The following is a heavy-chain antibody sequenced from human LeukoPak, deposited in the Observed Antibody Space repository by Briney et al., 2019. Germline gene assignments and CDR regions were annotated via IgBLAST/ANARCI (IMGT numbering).Heavy chain of an antibody. V-gene: IGHV3-53*01. CDR2: IYSGGST. Sequence: GGSLRLSCAASGFAVSSNYMSWVRQTPGKGLEWVSVIYSGGSTYYADSVKGRFSISRDNSKNTLYLQMNSLRAEDTAVYYCARDPSFSVPYYYYGMDVWGQGTTVTVSS. J-gene: IGHJ6*02. CDR1: GFAVSSNY. D-gene: IGHD3-10*01. CDR3: ARDPSFSVPYYYYGMDV.